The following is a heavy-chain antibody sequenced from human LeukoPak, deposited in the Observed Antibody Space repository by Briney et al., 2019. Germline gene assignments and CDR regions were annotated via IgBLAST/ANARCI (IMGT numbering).Heavy chain of an antibody. CDR1: GGSISSSSYY. J-gene: IGHJ3*02. CDR2: IYYSGST. V-gene: IGHV4-39*07. Sequence: ASETLSLTCTVSGGSISSSSYYWGWIRQPPGKGLEWIGSIYYSGSTYYNPSLKSRVTISVDTSKNQFSLKLSSVTAADTAVYYCATTEFSRGAFDIWGQGTMVTVSS. CDR3: ATTEFSRGAFDI. D-gene: IGHD1-14*01.